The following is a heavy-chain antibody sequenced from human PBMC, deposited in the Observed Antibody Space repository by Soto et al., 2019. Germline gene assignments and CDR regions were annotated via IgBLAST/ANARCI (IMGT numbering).Heavy chain of an antibody. CDR1: GFTFSSYA. D-gene: IGHD3-3*01. J-gene: IGHJ6*02. CDR2: ISGDGAVT. Sequence: GGSLRLSCVASGFTFSSYAMNWVRQAPGRELEWVSVISGDGAVTYYGDSVKGRFTVSRENSKNTLFLQMNSLRAEDAATYYCARIRSFYALDVWGQGTTVTVSS. CDR3: ARIRSFYALDV. V-gene: IGHV3-23*01.